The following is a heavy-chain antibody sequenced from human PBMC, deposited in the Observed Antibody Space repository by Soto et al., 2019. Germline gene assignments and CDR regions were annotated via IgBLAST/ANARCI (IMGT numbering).Heavy chain of an antibody. J-gene: IGHJ4*02. V-gene: IGHV3-15*01. CDR1: GFTFNNAW. CDR3: TTGRGQQLVVFDY. Sequence: EVQLAESGGGLVKPGGSLRLSCAASGFTFNNAWLSWVRQAPGKGLEWVGRIKSKADGETTDYAAPVKGRFTIPRDDSKNMLYLQMDSLKTEATALYYCTTGRGQQLVVFDYWGQGTLITVSS. D-gene: IGHD6-13*01. CDR2: IKSKADGETT.